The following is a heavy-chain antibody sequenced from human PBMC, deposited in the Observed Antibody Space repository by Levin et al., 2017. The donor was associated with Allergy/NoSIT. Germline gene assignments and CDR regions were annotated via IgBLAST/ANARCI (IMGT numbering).Heavy chain of an antibody. D-gene: IGHD2-15*01. V-gene: IGHV3-11*01. Sequence: GESLKISCAASGFTFSDYYMSWIRQAPGKGLEWVSYISSSCSTIYYADSVKGRFPISRDNAKNSLYLQMNSLRAEDTAVYYCARDGHCSGGSCYSDYYYDGMDVWGQGTTVTVSS. CDR3: ARDGHCSGGSCYSDYYYDGMDV. J-gene: IGHJ6*02. CDR1: GFTFSDYY. CDR2: ISSSCSTI.